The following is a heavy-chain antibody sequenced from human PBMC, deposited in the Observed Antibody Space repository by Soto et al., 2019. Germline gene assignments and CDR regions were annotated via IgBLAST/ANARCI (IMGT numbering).Heavy chain of an antibody. J-gene: IGHJ3*02. CDR3: ARVGAAAALGAFDI. V-gene: IGHV3-7*01. Sequence: LRLSCAASGFTFSSYWMSWVRQAPGKGLEWVANIKQDGSEKYYVDSVKGRFTISRDNAKNSLYLQMNSLRAEDTAVYYCARVGAAAALGAFDIWGQGTMVTVSS. CDR1: GFTFSSYW. D-gene: IGHD6-13*01. CDR2: IKQDGSEK.